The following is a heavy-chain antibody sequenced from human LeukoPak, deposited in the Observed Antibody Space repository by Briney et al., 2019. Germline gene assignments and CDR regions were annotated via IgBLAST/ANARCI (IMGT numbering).Heavy chain of an antibody. CDR1: GGSISSYY. Sequence: SETLSLTCTVSGGSISSYYWSWIRQPAGKGLEWIGRIYSSGSTNYSPSLKSRVTMSVDTSKNQFSLKLSSVTAADTAVYYCARDLMGDSSGYYYPWGQGTLVTVSS. V-gene: IGHV4-4*07. D-gene: IGHD3-22*01. CDR3: ARDLMGDSSGYYYP. CDR2: IYSSGST. J-gene: IGHJ5*02.